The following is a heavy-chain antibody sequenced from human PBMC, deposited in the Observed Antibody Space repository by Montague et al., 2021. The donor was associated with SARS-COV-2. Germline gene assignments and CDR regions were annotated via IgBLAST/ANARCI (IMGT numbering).Heavy chain of an antibody. J-gene: IGHJ4*02. CDR3: ARNLGSGWAFFDY. D-gene: IGHD6-19*01. Sequence: SLRLSCAASGFTFSSYSMNWVRQAPGKGLEWVSSISSSSSYIYYADSVKGRFTISRDNAKNSLYLQMNSLRAEDTAVYYWARNLGSGWAFFDYWGQGTLVTVSS. CDR1: GFTFSSYS. CDR2: ISSSSSYI. V-gene: IGHV3-21*01.